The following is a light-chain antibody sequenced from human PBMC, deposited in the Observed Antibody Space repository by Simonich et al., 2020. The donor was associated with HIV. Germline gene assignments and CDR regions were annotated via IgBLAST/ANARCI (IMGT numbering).Light chain of an antibody. CDR3: QKYYITPQT. V-gene: IGKV3-11*01. CDR2: DAS. Sequence: EIVLTQSPATLSLSPGERATLSCRASQSVSSYLAWYQQKPGQAPRLLIYDASNRATGIPARFSGSGSGTDFTLTISSLEPEDFAVYYCQKYYITPQTFGQGTKVEIK. J-gene: IGKJ1*01. CDR1: QSVSSY.